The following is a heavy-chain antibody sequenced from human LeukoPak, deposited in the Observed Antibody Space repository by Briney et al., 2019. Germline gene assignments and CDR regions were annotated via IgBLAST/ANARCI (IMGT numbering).Heavy chain of an antibody. J-gene: IGHJ4*02. CDR1: GFTVSSNY. CDR3: ARDRCSGGSCLDY. CDR2: IYSGGST. V-gene: IGHV3-53*01. Sequence: GGSLRLSCAASGFTVSSNYMSWVRQAPGKGLEWVSVIYSGGSTDYADSVKGRFTISRDNAKNSLYLQMNSLRAEDTAVYYCARDRCSGGSCLDYWGQGTLVTVSS. D-gene: IGHD2-15*01.